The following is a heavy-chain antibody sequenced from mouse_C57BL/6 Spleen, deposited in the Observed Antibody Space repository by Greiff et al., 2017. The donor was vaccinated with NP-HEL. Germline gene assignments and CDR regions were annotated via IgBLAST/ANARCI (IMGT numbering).Heavy chain of an antibody. J-gene: IGHJ4*01. CDR1: GYTFTSYW. CDR3: ARRGYGSSLYYAMDY. V-gene: IGHV1-50*01. D-gene: IGHD1-1*01. CDR2: IDPSDSYT. Sequence: VQLQQPGAELVKPGASVKLSCKASGYTFTSYWMQWVKQRPGQGLEWIGEIDPSDSYTNYNQKFKGKATLTVDTSSSTAYMQLSSLTSEDSAVYYCARRGYGSSLYYAMDYWGQGTSVTVSS.